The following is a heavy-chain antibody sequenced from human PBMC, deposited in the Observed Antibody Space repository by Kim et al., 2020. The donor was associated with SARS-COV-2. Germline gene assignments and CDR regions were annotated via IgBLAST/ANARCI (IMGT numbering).Heavy chain of an antibody. CDR3: AKRASYSSSSPFDY. Sequence: GFTFNRYAMNWVRQAPGKGLEWVSAIGGSGGNTYYEDSVKGRFTISRDNSKNTLYLQINSLRVEDTAVYYCAKRASYSSSSPFDYWGPGTLAT. D-gene: IGHD6-6*01. V-gene: IGHV3-23*01. CDR1: GFTFNRYA. CDR2: IGGSGGNT. J-gene: IGHJ4*02.